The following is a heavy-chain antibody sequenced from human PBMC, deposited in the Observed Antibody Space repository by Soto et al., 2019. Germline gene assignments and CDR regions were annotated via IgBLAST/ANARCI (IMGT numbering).Heavy chain of an antibody. CDR3: AGTYH. Sequence: PSETLSLTCTVSGGSISSYYWSWIRQPPGKGLEWIGYIFYSGSTNYNPSLESRVSISVDTSKNQFSLKLSSVTAADTAVYYCAGTYHWGQGTMVTVSS. CDR1: GGSISSYY. J-gene: IGHJ3*01. CDR2: IFYSGST. D-gene: IGHD1-1*01. V-gene: IGHV4-59*01.